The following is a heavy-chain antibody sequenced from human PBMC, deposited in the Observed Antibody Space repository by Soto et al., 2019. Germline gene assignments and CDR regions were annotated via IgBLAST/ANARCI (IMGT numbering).Heavy chain of an antibody. CDR3: AIYRPNDYRGKDAFDI. CDR2: IYYSGST. J-gene: IGHJ3*02. Sequence: QVQLQESGPGLVKPSQTLSLTCTVSGGSISSGGYYWSWIRQHPGKGLDWIGYIYYSGSTDYNPSLKRRVTISVDTSKNQFSLKLRSVTAGDTAVYYCAIYRPNDYRGKDAFDIWGQGTMVTVSS. CDR1: GGSISSGGYY. D-gene: IGHD4-4*01. V-gene: IGHV4-31*03.